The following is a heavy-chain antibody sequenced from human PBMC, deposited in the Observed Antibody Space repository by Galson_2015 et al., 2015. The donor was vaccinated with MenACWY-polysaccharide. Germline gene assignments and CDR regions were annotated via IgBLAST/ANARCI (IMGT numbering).Heavy chain of an antibody. Sequence: SLRLSCAASGFTFSTYWMHWVRQAPGKGLVWVSRIKSDGSSTNYADSVKGRFTISRDNAKNTLYLQMNSLRAEDTALYYSARGYSASDWGQGTLVTVSS. CDR3: ARGYSASD. V-gene: IGHV3-74*01. CDR2: IKSDGSST. D-gene: IGHD5-12*01. CDR1: GFTFSTYW. J-gene: IGHJ4*02.